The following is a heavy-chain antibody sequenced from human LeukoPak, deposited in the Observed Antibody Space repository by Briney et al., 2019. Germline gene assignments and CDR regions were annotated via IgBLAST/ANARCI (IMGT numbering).Heavy chain of an antibody. CDR2: IYYSGST. D-gene: IGHD3-22*01. J-gene: IGHJ5*02. CDR3: ARWIGLYYDSSGPNWFDP. Sequence: SETLSLTCTVSGGSISSYYWSWIRQPPGKGLEWIGYIYYSGSTNYNPSLKSRVTISVDTSKNQFSLKPSSVTAADTAVYYCARWIGLYYDSSGPNWFDPWGQGTLVTVSS. CDR1: GGSISSYY. V-gene: IGHV4-59*01.